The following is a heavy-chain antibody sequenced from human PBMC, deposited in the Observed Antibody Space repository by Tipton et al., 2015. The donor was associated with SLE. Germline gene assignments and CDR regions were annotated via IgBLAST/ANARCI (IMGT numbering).Heavy chain of an antibody. D-gene: IGHD4-17*01. CDR3: ARIDGAYDQFYLDY. V-gene: IGHV4-38-2*01. Sequence: LRLSCAISGFTLSDHYMDWVRQAPGKGLEWVGTVYYTGNTFYNPSLKSRVTISVDTSKNQFSLNLSSVTAADTAVYYCARIDGAYDQFYLDYWGQGSLVTVSS. J-gene: IGHJ4*02. CDR2: VYYTGNT. CDR1: GFTLSDHY.